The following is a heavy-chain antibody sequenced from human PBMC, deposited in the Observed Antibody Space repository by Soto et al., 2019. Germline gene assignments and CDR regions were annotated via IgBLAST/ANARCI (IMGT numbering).Heavy chain of an antibody. CDR2: IYYSGST. Sequence: QVQLQESGPGLVKPSQTLSLTCTVSGGSISSGGHYWSWIRQNPGKGLEWIGYIYYSGSTYYNPSLKSRVTISVATSKSQFSLKLSSGTAADTAVYYCARGYSSSWYSPDSSCWGALFDYWGQGTLVTVSS. CDR3: ARGYSSSWYSPDSSCWGALFDY. CDR1: GGSISSGGHY. D-gene: IGHD6-13*01. V-gene: IGHV4-31*03. J-gene: IGHJ4*02.